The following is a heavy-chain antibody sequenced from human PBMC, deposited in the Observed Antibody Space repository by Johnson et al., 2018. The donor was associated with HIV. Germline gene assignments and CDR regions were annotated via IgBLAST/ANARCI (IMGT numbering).Heavy chain of an antibody. V-gene: IGHV3-53*01. Sequence: VQLVESGGGLIQPGGSLRLSCAASEFTVSGGYMNWVRQAPGKGLEWVSVIYSGGSTYYADSVKGRFTISRDNSKNSLYLQMNSLRAEDTAVYYCARDLPWSSSSLDALDIWGQGTMVTVSS. D-gene: IGHD6-6*01. CDR1: EFTVSGGY. CDR2: IYSGGST. J-gene: IGHJ3*02. CDR3: ARDLPWSSSSLDALDI.